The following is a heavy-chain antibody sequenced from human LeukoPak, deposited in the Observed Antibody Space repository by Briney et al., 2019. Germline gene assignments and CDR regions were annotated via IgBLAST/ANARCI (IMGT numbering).Heavy chain of an antibody. CDR3: AREPGDNWFDP. V-gene: IGHV1-18*01. CDR2: INCYNGNT. J-gene: IGHJ5*02. CDR1: GYTFTSYG. Sequence: ASVKVSCKASGYTFTSYGINWVRQAPGQGLEWMGWINCYNGNTNYAQNLQGRVTMTTDTSTSAAYMELRSLRSDDTAVYYCAREPGDNWFDPWGQGTLVTVSS.